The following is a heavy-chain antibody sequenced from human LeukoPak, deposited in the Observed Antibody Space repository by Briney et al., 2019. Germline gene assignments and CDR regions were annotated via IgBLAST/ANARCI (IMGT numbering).Heavy chain of an antibody. V-gene: IGHV4-59*08. CDR1: GGSISSYY. CDR3: ASHLRVVGYYYGMDV. CDR2: IYYSRST. J-gene: IGHJ6*02. D-gene: IGHD2-15*01. Sequence: SETLSLTCTVAGGSISSYYWGWIRQPPGKWLGWVGYIYYSRSTNYNPSLKKRVSIAVDTSKNQFCPKLSSVSGANTAVSYCASHLRVVGYYYGMDVWGQGTTVTVSS.